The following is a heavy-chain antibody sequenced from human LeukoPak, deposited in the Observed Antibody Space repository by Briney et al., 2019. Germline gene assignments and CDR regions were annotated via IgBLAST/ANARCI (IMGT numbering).Heavy chain of an antibody. CDR2: INTNSGGT. J-gene: IGHJ5*02. Sequence: ASVNVSCKASVYTFTDYYIHWVRPAPGQGLEWMGWINTNSGGTKYGQKFQGRVTMTRHTSISTAYMELSSLSPDDTAVYYCATSRYSGSSLYHWGQGTLVTVS. V-gene: IGHV1-2*02. CDR3: ATSRYSGSSLYH. D-gene: IGHD1-26*01. CDR1: VYTFTDYY.